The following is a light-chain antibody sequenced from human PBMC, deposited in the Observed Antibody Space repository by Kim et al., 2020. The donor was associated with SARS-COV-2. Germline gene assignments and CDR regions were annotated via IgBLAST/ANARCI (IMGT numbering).Light chain of an antibody. CDR2: MAS. V-gene: IGKV1-5*03. CDR1: QSMSSL. J-gene: IGKJ2*01. Sequence: SAFVGDRVTITCRASQSMSSLLAWYQQKPGKAPKLLIYMASSLESGVPSRFTASGSGTEFTLTISSLQPDDVATYYCQHYYKYPYTFGQGTKLEI. CDR3: QHYYKYPYT.